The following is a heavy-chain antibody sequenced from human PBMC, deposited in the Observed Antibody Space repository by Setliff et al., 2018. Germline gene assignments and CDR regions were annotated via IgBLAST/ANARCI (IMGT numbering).Heavy chain of an antibody. Sequence: QVRDRVSEGGLSSETLSLTCTVSGGSISGHYWSWIRQPPGKGLEYIGYIYYTGSTNYNPSLMSRVTISLHTSKNQFSLKLSSVTAADTAVYYCARGFTSGLNDAFDIWGQGTMVTVSS. CDR3: ARGFTSGLNDAFDI. D-gene: IGHD1-26*01. CDR1: GGSISGHY. J-gene: IGHJ3*02. CDR2: IYYTGST. V-gene: IGHV4-59*11.